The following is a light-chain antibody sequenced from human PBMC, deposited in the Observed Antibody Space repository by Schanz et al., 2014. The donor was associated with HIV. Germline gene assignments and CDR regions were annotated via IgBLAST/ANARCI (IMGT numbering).Light chain of an antibody. V-gene: IGKV3-20*01. Sequence: EIVLTQSPGTLSLSPGERATLSCRASQSVSSSYLAWYQQKPGQAPRLLIYGASSRATGIPDRVSGSGSGTDFTLTISRLEPEDFAVYYCQQCSNSPLTFGGGTKVEIK. CDR3: QQCSNSPLT. CDR1: QSVSSSY. CDR2: GAS. J-gene: IGKJ4*01.